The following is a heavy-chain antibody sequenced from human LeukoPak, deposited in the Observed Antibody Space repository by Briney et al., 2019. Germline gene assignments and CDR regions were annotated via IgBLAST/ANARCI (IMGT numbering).Heavy chain of an antibody. CDR3: ARVGRIAAAGTGVDY. CDR2: IIPIFGTA. D-gene: IGHD6-13*01. J-gene: IGHJ4*02. V-gene: IGHV1-69*01. Sequence: SVKVSCKASGGTFSSYAISWVRQAPGHGLEWMGGIIPIFGTANYAQKFQGRVTITADESTSTAYMELSSLRSEDTAVYYCARVGRIAAAGTGVDYWGQGTLVTVSS. CDR1: GGTFSSYA.